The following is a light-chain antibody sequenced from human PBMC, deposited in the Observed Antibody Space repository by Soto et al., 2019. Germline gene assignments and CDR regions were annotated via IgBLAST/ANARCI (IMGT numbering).Light chain of an antibody. CDR3: YTYAGNSEV. V-gene: IGLV2-23*02. CDR1: SGDVGGYNL. Sequence: QSVLTQPASVSGSPGQSITIPCTGTSGDVGGYNLVSWYQQHPGKAPKLMIYEVTERPSGVSNRFSGSKSGNTASLTISGLQPDYEADYYSYTYAGNSEVFGTGTKVTVL. CDR2: EVT. J-gene: IGLJ1*01.